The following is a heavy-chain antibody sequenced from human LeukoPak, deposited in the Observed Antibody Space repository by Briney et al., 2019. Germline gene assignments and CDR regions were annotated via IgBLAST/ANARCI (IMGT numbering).Heavy chain of an antibody. CDR1: GFTFSSYG. CDR3: AKSLPPRYTYGSTFDY. D-gene: IGHD5-18*01. Sequence: PGGSLRLSCAASGFTFSSYGMHWVRQAPGKGLEWVSAISGSGGSTYYADSVKGRFTISRDNSKNTLYLQMNSLRAEDTAVYYCAKSLPPRYTYGSTFDYWGQGTLVTVSS. CDR2: ISGSGGST. V-gene: IGHV3-23*01. J-gene: IGHJ4*02.